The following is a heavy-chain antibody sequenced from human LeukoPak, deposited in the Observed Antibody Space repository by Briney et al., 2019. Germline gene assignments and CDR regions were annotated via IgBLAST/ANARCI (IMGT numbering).Heavy chain of an antibody. Sequence: GGSLRLSCAASEFTFSTYNMKWVRQAPGKGLEWLSYINTRSDTRYYADSVRGRFTISRDNAMNSLYLQLNSLRAEDTALYYCARVHPKGYYYGMDVWGQGTTVTVSS. J-gene: IGHJ6*02. V-gene: IGHV3-48*04. CDR3: ARVHPKGYYYGMDV. CDR2: INTRSDTR. CDR1: EFTFSTYN.